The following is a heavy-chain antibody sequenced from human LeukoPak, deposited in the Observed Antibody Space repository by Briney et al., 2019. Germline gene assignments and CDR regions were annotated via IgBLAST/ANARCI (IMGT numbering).Heavy chain of an antibody. CDR2: IIPIFGTA. D-gene: IGHD5-24*01. V-gene: IGHV1-69*13. CDR3: ARGGRDGYNSDAFDI. Sequence: ASVKVSRKASGGTFGSYAISWVRQAPGQGLEWMGGIIPIFGTANYAQKFQGRVTITADESTSTAYMELSSLRSEDTAVYYCARGGRDGYNSDAFDIWGQGTMVTVSS. CDR1: GGTFGSYA. J-gene: IGHJ3*02.